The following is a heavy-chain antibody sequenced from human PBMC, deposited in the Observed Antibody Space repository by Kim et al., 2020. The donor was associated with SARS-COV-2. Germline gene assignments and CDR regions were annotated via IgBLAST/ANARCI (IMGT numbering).Heavy chain of an antibody. J-gene: IGHJ6*02. D-gene: IGHD4-17*01. CDR2: ISWDGGST. CDR1: GFTFDDYT. Sequence: GSLRLSCAASGFTFDDYTMHWVRQAPGKGLEWVSLISWDGGSTYYADSVKGRFTISRDNSKNSLYLQMNSLRTEDTALYYCAKDNDYAADYYYYGMDVWGQGTTVTVSS. CDR3: AKDNDYAADYYYYGMDV. V-gene: IGHV3-43*01.